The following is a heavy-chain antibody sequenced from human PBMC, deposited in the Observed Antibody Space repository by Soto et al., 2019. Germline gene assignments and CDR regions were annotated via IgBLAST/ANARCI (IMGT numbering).Heavy chain of an antibody. J-gene: IGHJ4*02. CDR1: DDSISSSTYY. CDR3: ARRPSSGYAYYFDY. V-gene: IGHV4-39*01. Sequence: SETLSLTCSVSDDSISSSTYYWGWIRQPPGKGLEWLGYIFYTGSTYKNPSLKSRVTISADSSKNQFSVNLTSVTATDTAVYYWARRPSSGYAYYFDYWGQGTLVTVSS. CDR2: IFYTGST. D-gene: IGHD3-22*01.